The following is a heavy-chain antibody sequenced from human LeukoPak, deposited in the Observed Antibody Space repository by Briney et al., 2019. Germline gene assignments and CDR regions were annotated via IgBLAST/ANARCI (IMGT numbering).Heavy chain of an antibody. J-gene: IGHJ6*02. V-gene: IGHV4-39*07. Sequence: PSETLSLTCTVSGGSISSSSFYWGWIRQPPGKELEWIGSIYYRGNTYYKSSLKSRVIISIDTSKTQFSLKLSSVTAADTAVYYCARVPGAFMVVEPSGAAPVWGQGTTVTVFS. D-gene: IGHD2-2*01. CDR2: IYYRGNT. CDR1: GGSISSSSFY. CDR3: ARVPGAFMVVEPSGAAPV.